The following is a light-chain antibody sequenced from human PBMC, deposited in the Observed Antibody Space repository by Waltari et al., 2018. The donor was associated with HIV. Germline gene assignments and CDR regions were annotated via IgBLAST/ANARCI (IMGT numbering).Light chain of an antibody. CDR1: NIGSKS. J-gene: IGLJ3*02. V-gene: IGLV3-21*02. CDR2: DGS. Sequence: SYVLTQPPSVSVAPGQTATITCGAHNIGSKSVHRYQQNAGQSPVLVVYDGSVRPSGTPERISGSKFGNTATLTISGVEAGDEADYYCHVWDSDTKHVLFGGGTKLTVL. CDR3: HVWDSDTKHVL.